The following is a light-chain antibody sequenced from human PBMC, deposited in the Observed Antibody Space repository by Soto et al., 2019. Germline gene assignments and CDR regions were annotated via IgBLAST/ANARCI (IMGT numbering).Light chain of an antibody. J-gene: IGLJ2*01. CDR2: EVS. CDR1: SSDVGSYNR. Sequence: QSALTQPPSVSGSPGQSVTISCTGTSSDVGSYNRVSWYQQPPGTAPKLMIYEVSNRPSGVPDRFSGSKSGNTASLTISGLPAEDEADYYCSSYTSSSTLGVFGGGTQLTVL. CDR3: SSYTSSSTLGV. V-gene: IGLV2-18*02.